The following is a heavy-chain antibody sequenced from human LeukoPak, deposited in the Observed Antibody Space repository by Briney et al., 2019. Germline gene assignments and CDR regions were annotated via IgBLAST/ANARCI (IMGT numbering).Heavy chain of an antibody. CDR1: GFTFSSYA. D-gene: IGHD6-13*01. V-gene: IGHV3-30-3*01. CDR2: ISYDGSNK. J-gene: IGHJ5*02. Sequence: GGSLRLSCAASGFTFSSYAMHWVRQAPGKGLEWVAVISYDGSNKYYADSVKGRFTISRDNSKNTLYLQMNSLRAEDTAVCYCARDRQQLVNWFDPWGQGTLVTVSS. CDR3: ARDRQQLVNWFDP.